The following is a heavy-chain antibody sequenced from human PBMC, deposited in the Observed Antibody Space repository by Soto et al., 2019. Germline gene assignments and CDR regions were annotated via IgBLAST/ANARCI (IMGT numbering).Heavy chain of an antibody. D-gene: IGHD6-6*01. CDR1: GFTFSSYS. CDR3: ARVEYSSSSLRVDY. CDR2: ISSSGSTI. V-gene: IGHV3-48*02. Sequence: QPVGSLRLSCAASGFTFSSYSMNWVRQAPGKGLEWVSYISSSGSTIYYANSVKGRFTISRDNAKNSLYLQMNSLRDEDTAVYYCARVEYSSSSLRVDYWGQGTLVTVSS. J-gene: IGHJ4*02.